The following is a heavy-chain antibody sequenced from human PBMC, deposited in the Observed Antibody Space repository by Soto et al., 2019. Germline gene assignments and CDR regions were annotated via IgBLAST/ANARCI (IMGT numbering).Heavy chain of an antibody. CDR2: INTKTGGT. CDR1: GYSFTDYY. V-gene: IGHV1-2*02. Sequence: QVHLVQSGAEVKKPWASVKVSCKASGYSFTDYYMHWVRQAPGQGLEWMGWINTKTGGTNYAQRDQGRVTMTGDTSINTAYIELSRLRSDDTAVYYCARVGPTGWFDPWGQGTVVTVSS. CDR3: ARVGPTGWFDP. J-gene: IGHJ5*02.